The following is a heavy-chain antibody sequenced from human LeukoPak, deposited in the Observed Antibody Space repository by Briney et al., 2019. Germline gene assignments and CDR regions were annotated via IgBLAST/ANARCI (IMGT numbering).Heavy chain of an antibody. Sequence: GRSLRLSCAASGFTFDDYAMHWVRQAPGKGLEWVSGISWNSGSIGYADSVKGRFTISRDNAKNSLYLQMNSLRAEDTALYYCAKDALGSYGDYDYFDYWGQGTLVTVSS. J-gene: IGHJ4*02. D-gene: IGHD4-17*01. CDR1: GFTFDDYA. CDR3: AKDALGSYGDYDYFDY. V-gene: IGHV3-9*01. CDR2: ISWNSGSI.